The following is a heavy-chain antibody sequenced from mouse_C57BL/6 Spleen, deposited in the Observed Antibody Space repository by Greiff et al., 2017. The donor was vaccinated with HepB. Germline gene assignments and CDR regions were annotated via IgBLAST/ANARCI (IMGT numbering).Heavy chain of an antibody. CDR1: GFTFSSYA. Sequence: EVKVVESGGGLVKPGGSLKLSCAASGFTFSSYAMSWVRQTPEKRLEWVATISDGGSYTYYPVNVKGRFTISRDNAKNNLYLQMSHLKSEDTAMYYCARGGGKDWYFDVWGTGTTVTVSS. D-gene: IGHD1-1*02. CDR3: ARGGGKDWYFDV. CDR2: ISDGGSYT. V-gene: IGHV5-4*03. J-gene: IGHJ1*03.